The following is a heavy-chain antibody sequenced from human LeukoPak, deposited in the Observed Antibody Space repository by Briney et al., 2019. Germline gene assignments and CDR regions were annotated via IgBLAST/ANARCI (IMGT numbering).Heavy chain of an antibody. CDR1: GYSFTSYW. D-gene: IGHD3-10*01. CDR2: IYPGDSDT. V-gene: IGHV5-51*01. J-gene: IGHJ4*02. Sequence: GESLKISCKGSGYSFTSYWIGWVRQMPGKGLERMGIIYPGDSDTRYSPSFQGQVTISADKSISTAYLQWSSLKASDTAMYYCARQITMVRGVIVYFDYWGQGTLVTVSS. CDR3: ARQITMVRGVIVYFDY.